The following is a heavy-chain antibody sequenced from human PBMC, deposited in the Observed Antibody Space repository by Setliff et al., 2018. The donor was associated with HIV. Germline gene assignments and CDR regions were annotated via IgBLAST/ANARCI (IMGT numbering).Heavy chain of an antibody. CDR3: ARHGAVKSVVTVVAKYFPH. D-gene: IGHD2-21*02. V-gene: IGHV4-59*08. CDR1: GGSISSYY. CDR2: IYTSGIT. J-gene: IGHJ1*01. Sequence: PSETLSLTCTVSGGSISSYYWSWIRLPPGKGLEWIGYIYTSGITNYNPSLKSRVTMSVDTSKNQFSLKLSSVTAADTAVYYCARHGAVKSVVTVVAKYFPHWGQGTLVTVSS.